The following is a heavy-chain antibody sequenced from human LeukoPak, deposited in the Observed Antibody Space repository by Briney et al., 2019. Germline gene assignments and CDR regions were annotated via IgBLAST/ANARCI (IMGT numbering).Heavy chain of an antibody. CDR1: GFTFSSYA. CDR2: ISGSGGST. J-gene: IGHJ4*02. Sequence: PGGSLRLSCAASGFTFSSYAMSWVRQAPGKGLEWVSAISGSGGSTYYADSVKGRFTISRDNSKNTLYLQMNSLRAEDTAVYYCARLSEQQPEYLDYWGQGTLVTVSS. CDR3: ARLSEQQPEYLDY. V-gene: IGHV3-23*01. D-gene: IGHD6-13*01.